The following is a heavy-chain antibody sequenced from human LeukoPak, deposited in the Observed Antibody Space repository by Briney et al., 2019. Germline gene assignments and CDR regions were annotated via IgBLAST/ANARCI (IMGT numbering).Heavy chain of an antibody. CDR2: ISNSGDNT. D-gene: IGHD2-2*01. CDR1: GFTFSNYA. Sequence: GGSLRLSCAASGFTFSNYALNWVRQAPGKGPEWVSGISNSGDNTYYTDSVKGRFTISRDNAKNSLYLQMNSLRAEDTAVYYCASILVSSGYGMDVWGQGTTVTVSS. J-gene: IGHJ6*02. V-gene: IGHV3-23*01. CDR3: ASILVSSGYGMDV.